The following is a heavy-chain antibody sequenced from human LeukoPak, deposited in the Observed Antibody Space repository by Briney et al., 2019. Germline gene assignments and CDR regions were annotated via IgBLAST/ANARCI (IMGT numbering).Heavy chain of an antibody. V-gene: IGHV3-53*01. CDR2: IRSDGST. CDR3: AREMYSGMYNDAFDI. Sequence: GGSLRLSCTASGFTVSSNYMSWVRQAPGKGLEWVSVIRSDGSTNHADSVKGRFTISRDNSKNTLYLQMNDLRAEDTAMYYCAREMYSGMYNDAFDIWGQGTKVTVSS. CDR1: GFTVSSNY. D-gene: IGHD1-26*01. J-gene: IGHJ3*02.